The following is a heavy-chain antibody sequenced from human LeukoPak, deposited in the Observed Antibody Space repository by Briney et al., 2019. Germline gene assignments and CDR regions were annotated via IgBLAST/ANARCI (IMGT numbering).Heavy chain of an antibody. V-gene: IGHV3-7*01. J-gene: IGHJ6*03. Sequence: GGSLRLSCAASGFTFSSYWMSWVRQAPGKGLEWVANIKQDGSEKYYVDSVKGRFTISRDNAKNSLYLQMNSLRAEDTAVYYCARGRQYPRYYYYYYMDVWGKGTTVTVSS. D-gene: IGHD2-2*01. CDR3: ARGRQYPRYYYYYYMDV. CDR1: GFTFSSYW. CDR2: IKQDGSEK.